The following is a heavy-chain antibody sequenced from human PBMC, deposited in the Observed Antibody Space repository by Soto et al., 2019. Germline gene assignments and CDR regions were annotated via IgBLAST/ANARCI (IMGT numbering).Heavy chain of an antibody. Sequence: GGSLRLSCAASGFTFSSYSMNWVRQAPGKGLEWVSYISSSSSTIYYADSVKGRFTISRDNAKNSLYLQMNSLGAEDTAVYYCARGTYYDILTGYYIPSDYWGQGTLVTVSS. CDR3: ARGTYYDILTGYYIPSDY. V-gene: IGHV3-48*01. CDR2: ISSSSSTI. D-gene: IGHD3-9*01. J-gene: IGHJ4*02. CDR1: GFTFSSYS.